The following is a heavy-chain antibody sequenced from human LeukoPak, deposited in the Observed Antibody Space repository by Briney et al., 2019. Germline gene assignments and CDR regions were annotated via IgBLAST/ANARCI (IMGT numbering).Heavy chain of an antibody. V-gene: IGHV1-18*01. Sequence: ASVKVSCKASGYTFTSYGISWVRQAPGQGLEWMGWISDYNGNTNYAQTLQGRVTMTTDTSTSTAYMELRSLRSDDTAVYYCARAAYYYDSSPNWFDPWGQGTLVTVSS. D-gene: IGHD3-22*01. CDR3: ARAAYYYDSSPNWFDP. CDR1: GYTFTSYG. J-gene: IGHJ5*02. CDR2: ISDYNGNT.